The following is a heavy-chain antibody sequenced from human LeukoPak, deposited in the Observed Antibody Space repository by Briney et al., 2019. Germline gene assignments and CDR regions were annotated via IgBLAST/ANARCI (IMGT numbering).Heavy chain of an antibody. D-gene: IGHD3-10*01. CDR3: AREGYYGAFDI. V-gene: IGHV3-23*01. J-gene: IGHJ3*02. CDR2: ISDSGAGT. Sequence: TGGSLRLSCAASGFNFNSYGMSWVRQAPGKGLEWVSTISDSGAGTYYTDSVKGRFTISRDNSKNTLYLQMNSLRDDDTALYYCAREGYYGAFDIWGQGTMVTVSS. CDR1: GFNFNSYG.